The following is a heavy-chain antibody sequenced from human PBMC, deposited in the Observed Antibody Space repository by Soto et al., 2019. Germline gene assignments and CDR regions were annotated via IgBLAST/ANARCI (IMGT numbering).Heavy chain of an antibody. CDR1: GFTFSNYT. CDR2: ISGSGGST. J-gene: IGHJ6*02. D-gene: IGHD6-13*01. V-gene: IGHV3-23*01. CDR3: AKDRGAAAGTSRWYYYYGMDV. Sequence: GGSLRLSCAASGFTFSNYTMSWVRQAAGKGLGWVSAISGSGGSTYYADSVKGRFTISRDNSKNTLYLQMNSLRAEDTAVYYCAKDRGAAAGTSRWYYYYGMDVWGQGTTVTVSS.